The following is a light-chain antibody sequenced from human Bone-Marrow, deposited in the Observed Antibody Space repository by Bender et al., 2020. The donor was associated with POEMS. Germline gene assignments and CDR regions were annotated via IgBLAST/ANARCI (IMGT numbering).Light chain of an antibody. Sequence: QSALTQPPSASGSPGQSVTISCTGTSSDFGPYNYVSWYQHHPGKAPKLIIYEVTKRPSGVPDRFFGSRSGNTASLTVSGLQAEDEADYFCSSHGGGNIYVFGTGTKVTVL. CDR3: SSHGGGNIYV. CDR2: EVT. V-gene: IGLV2-8*01. J-gene: IGLJ1*01. CDR1: SSDFGPYNY.